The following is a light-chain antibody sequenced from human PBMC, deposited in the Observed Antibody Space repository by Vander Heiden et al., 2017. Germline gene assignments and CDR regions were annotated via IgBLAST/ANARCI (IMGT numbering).Light chain of an antibody. V-gene: IGLV1-51*01. CDR1: SSNIGNNY. J-gene: IGLJ3*02. Sequence: QSVLTQPPSVSAAPGQMVIISCSGSSSNIGNNYVSWYQQLPGTAPKLLIYDNDKRPSGIPDRFSGSKSGTSATLGITALQTGDEADYYCGTWDTSLSAGVFGGGTKLAGL. CDR3: GTWDTSLSAGV. CDR2: DND.